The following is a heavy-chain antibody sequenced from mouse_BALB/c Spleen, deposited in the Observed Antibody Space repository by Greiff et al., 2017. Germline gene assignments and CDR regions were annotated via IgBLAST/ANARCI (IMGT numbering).Heavy chain of an antibody. Sequence: VQLQQSGAELVRPGSSVKISCKASGYAFSSYWMNWVKQRPGQGLEWIGQIYPGDGDTNYNGKFKGKATLTADKSSSTAYMQLSSLTSEDSAVYFCARDGNYDYYAMDYWGQGTSVTVSS. D-gene: IGHD2-1*01. CDR2: IYPGDGDT. CDR1: GYAFSSYW. V-gene: IGHV1-80*01. J-gene: IGHJ4*01. CDR3: ARDGNYDYYAMDY.